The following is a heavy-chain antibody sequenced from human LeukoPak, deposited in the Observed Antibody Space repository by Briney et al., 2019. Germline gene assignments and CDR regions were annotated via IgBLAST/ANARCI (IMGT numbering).Heavy chain of an antibody. D-gene: IGHD2-2*01. Sequence: GASVKVSCTVSGYTLTEFSMHWVRQAPGKGLEWMGGFDPEDGETIYAQKFQGRVTMTEDTSTDTAYMELSSLRSEDTAVYYCATKQYQLQGAFDIWGQGTMVTVSS. CDR2: FDPEDGET. J-gene: IGHJ3*02. V-gene: IGHV1-24*01. CDR1: GYTLTEFS. CDR3: ATKQYQLQGAFDI.